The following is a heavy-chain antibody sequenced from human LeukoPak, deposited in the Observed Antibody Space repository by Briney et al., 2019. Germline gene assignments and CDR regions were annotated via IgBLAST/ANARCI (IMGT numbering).Heavy chain of an antibody. V-gene: IGHV3-13*05. Sequence: AGGSLRLSCAASGFTFSSYDMHWVRQATGKGLEWVSAIGSAGDPYYPGSVKCRCTISIENAKTSLFHQMNSLRAGDTAVYSCARGAEREFGELLSHLDYWGQGTLVTVSS. J-gene: IGHJ4*02. CDR1: GFTFSSYD. CDR2: IGSAGDP. CDR3: ARGAEREFGELLSHLDY. D-gene: IGHD3-10*01.